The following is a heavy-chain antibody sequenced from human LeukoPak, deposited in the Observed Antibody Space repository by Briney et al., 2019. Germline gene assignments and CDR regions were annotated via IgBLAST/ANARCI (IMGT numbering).Heavy chain of an antibody. CDR1: GASISTYY. Sequence: SETLSLTCTVSGASISTYYWTWIRQPPGKGLEWLGYIYSSGSTNYNPSLKSRVTISVDTSKNQFSLKLSCVTAEDTAFYYCARMLKNTFFGVPLRGQVDYYYMDVWGKGTTITVSS. V-gene: IGHV4-4*09. CDR3: ARMLKNTFFGVPLRGQVDYYYMDV. J-gene: IGHJ6*03. D-gene: IGHD3-3*01. CDR2: IYSSGST.